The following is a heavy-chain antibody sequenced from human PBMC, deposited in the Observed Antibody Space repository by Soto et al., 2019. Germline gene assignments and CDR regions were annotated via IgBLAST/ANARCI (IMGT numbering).Heavy chain of an antibody. CDR3: TRAAIKGELLDY. Sequence: PGGSLRLSCVASGFPFSAYAMNWVRQTPGKGLEWVCGIGGSGTTIYCADSVKGRFTISRDNSKNTLNLQMNSLRVEDTAVYYCTRAAIKGELLDYWGQGTQVTVSS. CDR1: GFPFSAYA. J-gene: IGHJ4*02. D-gene: IGHD1-26*01. CDR2: IGGSGTTI. V-gene: IGHV3-23*01.